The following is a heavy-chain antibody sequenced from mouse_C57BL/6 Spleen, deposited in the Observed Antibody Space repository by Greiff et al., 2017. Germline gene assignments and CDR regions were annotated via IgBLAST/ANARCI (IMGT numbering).Heavy chain of an antibody. CDR2: INPNNGGT. V-gene: IGHV1-18*01. CDR1: GYTFTDYN. Sequence: EVQRVESGPELVKPGASVKIPCKASGYTFTDYNMDWVKQSHGKSLEWIGDINPNNGGTIYNQKFKGKATLTVDKSSSTAYMELRSLTSEDTAVYYCARTTVVATRWYFDVWGTGTTVTVSS. CDR3: ARTTVVATRWYFDV. D-gene: IGHD1-1*01. J-gene: IGHJ1*03.